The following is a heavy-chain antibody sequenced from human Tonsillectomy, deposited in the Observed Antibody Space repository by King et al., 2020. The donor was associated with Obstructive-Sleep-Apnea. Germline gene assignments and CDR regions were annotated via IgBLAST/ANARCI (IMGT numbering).Heavy chain of an antibody. CDR1: GYSFTNYW. CDR2: IFPGDSDT. CDR3: ARVPMARNWFDP. Sequence: VQLVESGAEVKKPGESLKIACKDSGYSFTNYWIAWVRQMPGKGLEWMGIIFPGDSDTRYSPSFQGQVTISADKSINTAFLQWSSLKASDTAMYYCARVPMARNWFDPWGQGTLVTVSS. V-gene: IGHV5-51*01. D-gene: IGHD3-10*01. J-gene: IGHJ5*02.